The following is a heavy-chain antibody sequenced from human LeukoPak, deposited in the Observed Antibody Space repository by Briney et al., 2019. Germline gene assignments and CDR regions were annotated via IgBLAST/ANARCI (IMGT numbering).Heavy chain of an antibody. Sequence: SETLSLTCAVSGYSISSGYYWGWIRQPPGKGLEWIGSIYHSGSTYYNPSLKSRVTISVDTSKNQFSLKLSSVTAADTAVYYCARHYDFWSGYYAFDIWGQGTMATVSS. CDR1: GYSISSGYY. J-gene: IGHJ3*02. CDR3: ARHYDFWSGYYAFDI. D-gene: IGHD3-3*01. CDR2: IYHSGST. V-gene: IGHV4-38-2*01.